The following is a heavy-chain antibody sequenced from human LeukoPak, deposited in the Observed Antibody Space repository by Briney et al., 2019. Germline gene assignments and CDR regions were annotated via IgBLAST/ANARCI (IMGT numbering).Heavy chain of an antibody. J-gene: IGHJ4*02. CDR2: ISAYNGNT. V-gene: IGHV1-18*01. CDR1: GYTFTSYG. Sequence: GASVKVSCKASGYTFTSYGISWVRQAPGQGLEWMGWISAYNGNTNYAQKLQGRVTMTTDTSTSTAYMELRSLRSDDTAVYYCARVFSTNRGATLYYFDYWGQGTLVTVSS. D-gene: IGHD1-26*01. CDR3: ARVFSTNRGATLYYFDY.